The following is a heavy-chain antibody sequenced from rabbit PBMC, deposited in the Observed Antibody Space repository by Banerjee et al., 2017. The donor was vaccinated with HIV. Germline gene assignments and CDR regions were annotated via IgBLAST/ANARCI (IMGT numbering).Heavy chain of an antibody. CDR2: INTISGNT. CDR1: GFSFSNKYV. J-gene: IGHJ4*01. V-gene: IGHV1S45*01. D-gene: IGHD6-1*01. CDR3: ARDGTAYAGYGYAGFNL. Sequence: QQQLVESGGGLVKPGASLTLTCKASGFSFSNKYVMCWVRQAPGKGLEWIACINTISGNTVYASWAKGRFTISKTSSTTVTLQMTSLIAADTATYFCARDGTAYAGYGYAGFNLWGQGTLVTVS.